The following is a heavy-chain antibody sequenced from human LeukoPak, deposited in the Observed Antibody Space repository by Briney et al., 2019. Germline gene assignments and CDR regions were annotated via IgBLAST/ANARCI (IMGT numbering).Heavy chain of an antibody. V-gene: IGHV1-24*01. CDR2: FDPEDGET. CDR3: ATSRPAAIGLNLDY. Sequence: ASVKVSCKVSGYTLTELSMHWVRQAPGKGLEWMGGFDPEDGETIYAQKFQGRVTMTEDTSTDTAYMELSSLRSEDTAVYYCATSRPAAIGLNLDYWGQGTLVTVSS. CDR1: GYTLTELS. J-gene: IGHJ4*02. D-gene: IGHD2-2*02.